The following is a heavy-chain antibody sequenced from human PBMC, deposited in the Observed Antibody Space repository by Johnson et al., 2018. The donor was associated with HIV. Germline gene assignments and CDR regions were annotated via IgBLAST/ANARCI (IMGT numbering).Heavy chain of an antibody. V-gene: IGHV3-66*01. Sequence: VQLVESGGGVERPGGSLRLSCAEYGFTVSSSSMSWVRQAPGKGLEWVSVIYSRGGSYYVDSVRGRFTISRDNSKRKLYLQMDRLTAEDTAVYYCATYNFWSSYAFDIWGQGTTVTVSS. D-gene: IGHD3-3*01. CDR3: ATYNFWSSYAFDI. CDR1: GFTVSSSS. CDR2: IYSRGGS. J-gene: IGHJ3*02.